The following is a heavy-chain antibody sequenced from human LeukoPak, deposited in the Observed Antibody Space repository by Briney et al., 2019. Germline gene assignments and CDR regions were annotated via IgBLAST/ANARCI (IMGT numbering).Heavy chain of an antibody. CDR2: ISGSGGST. D-gene: IGHD2-2*02. J-gene: IGHJ4*02. CDR3: AKLGIYCSSTSCYIDY. CDR1: GFTFSSYA. Sequence: GGSLRLSCAASGFTFSSYAMSWVRQAPGKGLEWVSAISGSGGSTYYADSVKGRFTISRDNSKNTLYLQMNSLRAEDTAVYYCAKLGIYCSSTSCYIDYWGQGTLVTVTS. V-gene: IGHV3-23*01.